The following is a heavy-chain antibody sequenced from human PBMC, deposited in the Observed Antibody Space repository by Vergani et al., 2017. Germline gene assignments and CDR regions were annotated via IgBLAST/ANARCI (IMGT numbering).Heavy chain of an antibody. Sequence: EVYLLESGESWVQPGGSLRLSCEASGFNFRSYWMSWVRQAPGKGPDWLAHIKEDGSETFYLESVRGRFTVSKDNAKNLLFLQMTGLRVEDSAIYYCARMEMRGGGREAPAVDHWGQGAPVTV. D-gene: IGHD5-24*01. CDR2: IKEDGSET. V-gene: IGHV3-7*01. CDR1: GFNFRSYW. CDR3: ARMEMRGGGREAPAVDH. J-gene: IGHJ4*02.